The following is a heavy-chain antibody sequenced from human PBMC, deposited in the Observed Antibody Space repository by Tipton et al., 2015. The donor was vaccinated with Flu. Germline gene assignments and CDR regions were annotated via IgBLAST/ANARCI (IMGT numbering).Heavy chain of an antibody. Sequence: LRLSCTVSGGSISSGDYYWSWIRQPPGKGLEWIGYIYYSGSTYYNPSLKSRVTISVDTSKNQFSLKLSSVTAADTAVYYCARADSSGYQFDYWGQGTLVTVSS. J-gene: IGHJ4*02. CDR3: ARADSSGYQFDY. V-gene: IGHV4-30-4*01. CDR1: GGSISSGDYY. D-gene: IGHD3-22*01. CDR2: IYYSGST.